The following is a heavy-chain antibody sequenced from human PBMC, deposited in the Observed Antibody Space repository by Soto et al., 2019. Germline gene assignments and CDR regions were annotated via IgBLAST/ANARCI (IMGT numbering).Heavy chain of an antibody. CDR3: ASEGYDAGSVYYSPTRYYGMDV. CDR2: ISDYNGNT. CDR1: GYSFTTYG. D-gene: IGHD3-10*01. Sequence: QVQLVQSGAEVKKPGASVKVSCKASGYSFTTYGISWVRQAPGQGLEWMGWISDYNGNTNYEKKFQGRVTMTTDTHTRKGYVEMKSLRSEGTAVLYCASEGYDAGSVYYSPTRYYGMDVWGQGTTVTVS. V-gene: IGHV1-18*01. J-gene: IGHJ6*02.